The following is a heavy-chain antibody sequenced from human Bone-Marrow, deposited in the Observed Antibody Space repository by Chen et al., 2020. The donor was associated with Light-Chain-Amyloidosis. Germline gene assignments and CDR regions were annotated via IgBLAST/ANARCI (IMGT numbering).Heavy chain of an antibody. V-gene: IGHV5-51*01. Sequence: EVQLELSGPEVKKPGESLKISCKGSGYTFPNYWIGWVRQMPGKGLEWMGVIYPDDSDARYSPSFEGQVTISADKSITTAYLQWRSLKASDTVMYYCARRRDGYNFDYWGQGTLVTVSS. CDR1: GYTFPNYW. CDR3: ARRRDGYNFDY. CDR2: IYPDDSDA. J-gene: IGHJ4*02. D-gene: IGHD5-12*01.